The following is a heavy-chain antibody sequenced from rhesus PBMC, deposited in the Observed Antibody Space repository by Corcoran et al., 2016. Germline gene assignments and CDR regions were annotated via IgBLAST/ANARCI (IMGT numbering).Heavy chain of an antibody. J-gene: IGHJ6*01. CDR3: ARQGDTDHLGGLDA. V-gene: IGHV4-143*01. Sequence: QVQLQESGPGLVKPSETLSLTCTVSGGSISGSHTLTWIRQAPGTGLEWLWAVYGSRASTNYNPSLKSRVTSSKDTSKNQFSLGLASVTAADAAVYYCARQGDTDHLGGLDAWGQGVVVTVSS. CDR2: VYGSRAST. D-gene: IGHD2-33*01. CDR1: GGSISGSHT.